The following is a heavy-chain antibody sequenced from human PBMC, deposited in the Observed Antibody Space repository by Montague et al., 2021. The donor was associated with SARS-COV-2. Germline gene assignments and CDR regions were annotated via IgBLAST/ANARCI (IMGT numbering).Heavy chain of an antibody. J-gene: IGHJ2*01. V-gene: IGHV4-39*01. D-gene: IGHD6-19*01. CDR3: ARREQWQLSWFFDL. CDR2: INYSGKT. Sequence: SETLSLTCTVSGGSISSGTYYWGWVRQPPGKGLEWIGTINYSGKTYYNPSLQSAVTISVDTSKNQFSLKVTSVTAADTAVYYCARREQWQLSWFFDLWGHGTLVTVSS. CDR1: GGSISSGTYY.